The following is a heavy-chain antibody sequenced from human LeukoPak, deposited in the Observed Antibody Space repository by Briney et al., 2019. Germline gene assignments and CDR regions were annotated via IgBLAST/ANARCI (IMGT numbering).Heavy chain of an antibody. CDR1: GVTINSYY. CDR3: ARDTKGTNSFDP. Sequence: SETLSLTCTVSGVTINSYYWSWIRQSAGEGLEWIARIDPSGSTNYNPSLRSRVTISLDRSKNQFSLKVPSVTAADTGVYYCARDTKGTNSFDPWGQGTLITVSS. V-gene: IGHV4-4*07. D-gene: IGHD1-7*01. CDR2: IDPSGST. J-gene: IGHJ5*02.